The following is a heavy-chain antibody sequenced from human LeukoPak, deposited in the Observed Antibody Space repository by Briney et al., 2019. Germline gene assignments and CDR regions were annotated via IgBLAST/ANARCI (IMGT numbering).Heavy chain of an antibody. CDR1: GFTFRSYS. Sequence: GGSLRLSCAASGFTFRSYSMNWVRQAPGKGLEWVSYISSSSSTIYYADSVKGRFTISRDNAKNSLYLQMNSLRAEDTAVYYCAREGGSPYYYMDVWGKGTTVTVSS. CDR3: AREGGSPYYYMDV. J-gene: IGHJ6*03. D-gene: IGHD6-13*01. V-gene: IGHV3-48*04. CDR2: ISSSSSTI.